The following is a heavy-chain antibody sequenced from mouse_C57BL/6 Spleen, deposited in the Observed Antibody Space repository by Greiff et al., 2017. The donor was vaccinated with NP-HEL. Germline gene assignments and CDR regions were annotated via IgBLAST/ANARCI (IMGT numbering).Heavy chain of an antibody. J-gene: IGHJ2*01. CDR3: ARGVPPDY. CDR1: GFTFSDYY. Sequence: EVKLVESEGGLVQPGSSMKLSCTASGFTFSDYYMAWVRQVPEKGLEWVANINSDGSSTYYLDSLKSRFIISRDNAKNILYLQMSSLKSEDTATYYCARGVPPDYWGKGTTLTVSS. CDR2: INSDGSST. V-gene: IGHV5-16*01. D-gene: IGHD2-14*01.